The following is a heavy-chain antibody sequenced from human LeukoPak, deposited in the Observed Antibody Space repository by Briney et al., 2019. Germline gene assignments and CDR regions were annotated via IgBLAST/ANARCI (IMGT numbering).Heavy chain of an antibody. CDR2: ISSSSTT. D-gene: IGHD4-17*01. V-gene: IGHV3-48*01. CDR3: AKDDYGDYVRWFDP. Sequence: PGGSLRLSCAASGFTFSSYSMNWVRQAPGKGLEWVSYISSSSTTYHADSVKGRFTISRDNAKNSLYLQMNSLRAEDTAVYYCAKDDYGDYVRWFDPWGQGTLVTVSS. J-gene: IGHJ5*02. CDR1: GFTFSSYS.